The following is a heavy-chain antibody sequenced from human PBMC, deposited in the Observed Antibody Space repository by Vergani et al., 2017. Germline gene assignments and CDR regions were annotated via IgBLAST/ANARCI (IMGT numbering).Heavy chain of an antibody. Sequence: EVQLVESGGGLVQPGRFLRLSCAASGFTFDDYAMHWVRQAPGKGLEWVSGISCNSGSIGYADSVKGRFTISRDNAKNSLYRQMNSLRAGDTALDYCAKDRRPTQLLRDAFDIWGQGTMVTVSS. CDR2: ISCNSGSI. CDR1: GFTFDDYA. V-gene: IGHV3-9*01. CDR3: AKDRRPTQLLRDAFDI. J-gene: IGHJ3*02. D-gene: IGHD2-15*01.